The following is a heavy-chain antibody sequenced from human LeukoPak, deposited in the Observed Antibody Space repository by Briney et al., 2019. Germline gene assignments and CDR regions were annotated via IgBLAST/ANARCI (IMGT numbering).Heavy chain of an antibody. Sequence: PSETLSLTCTVSGDSISSGGHYWGWIRQTPGKRLEWIGNIFSTGETSFNPSLKSRLDMSVDTSKNQLFLNLDSVTAADTAVYYCARDSGFWLYWGQGALVTVSS. D-gene: IGHD3-22*01. CDR3: ARDSGFWLY. CDR1: GDSISSGGHY. J-gene: IGHJ4*02. V-gene: IGHV4-39*07. CDR2: IFSTGET.